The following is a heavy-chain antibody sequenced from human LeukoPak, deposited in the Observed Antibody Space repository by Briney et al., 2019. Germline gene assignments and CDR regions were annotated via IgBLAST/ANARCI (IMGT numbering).Heavy chain of an antibody. CDR2: INPNNGGT. J-gene: IGHJ4*02. V-gene: IGHV1-2*02. Sequence: ASVKVSCKASGYIFTAYCLHWVRQAPGLGLEWMGWINPNNGGTMYAQKFQGRLTMTLDTSISTLYMELSSLTSDDTAVYYCARDDRATHDYWGQGTLVTVSS. CDR1: GYIFTAYC. CDR3: ARDDRATHDY.